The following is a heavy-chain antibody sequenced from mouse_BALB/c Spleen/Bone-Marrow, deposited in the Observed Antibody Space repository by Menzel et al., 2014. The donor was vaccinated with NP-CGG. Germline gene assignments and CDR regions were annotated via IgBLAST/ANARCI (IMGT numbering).Heavy chain of an antibody. CDR2: ISYDGSN. J-gene: IGHJ4*01. V-gene: IGHV3-6*02. Sequence: EVKLVESGPGLVKPSQSLSLTCSVTGYSITSGYYWNWIRQFPGNKLEWMGYISYDGSNNYNPSLENRISITRDTSKNQFFLKLNSVTTEDTATYYCAREALLRLRAMDYWGQGTSVTVSS. D-gene: IGHD1-2*01. CDR3: AREALLRLRAMDY. CDR1: GYSITSGYY.